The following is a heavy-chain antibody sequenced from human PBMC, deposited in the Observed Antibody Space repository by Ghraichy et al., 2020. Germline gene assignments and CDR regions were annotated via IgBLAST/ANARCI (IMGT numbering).Heavy chain of an antibody. V-gene: IGHV4-59*01. D-gene: IGHD6-6*01. CDR1: GGSISSYY. CDR2: IYYSGST. J-gene: IGHJ3*02. Sequence: SQTLSLTCTVSGGSISSYYWSWIRQPPGKGLEWIGYIYYSGSTNYNPSLKSRVTISVDTSKNQFSLKLSSVTAADTAVYYCARVPWSIAARQAFDIWVQGTMVTVSS. CDR3: ARVPWSIAARQAFDI.